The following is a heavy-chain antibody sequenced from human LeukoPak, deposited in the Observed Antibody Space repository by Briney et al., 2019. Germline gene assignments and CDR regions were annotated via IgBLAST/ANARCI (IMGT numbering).Heavy chain of an antibody. Sequence: GGSLRLSCAVSGFTFSNYWMHWVRQAPGKGLVWVSRVNSDGSSTSYADSVKGRFTISRDNAKNTVYLQMNSLRAEDTAVYYCARDPSYYDFARLDYYCYYMDVWGKGTTVTVSS. V-gene: IGHV3-74*01. J-gene: IGHJ6*03. CDR1: GFTFSNYW. D-gene: IGHD3-3*01. CDR2: VNSDGSST. CDR3: ARDPSYYDFARLDYYCYYMDV.